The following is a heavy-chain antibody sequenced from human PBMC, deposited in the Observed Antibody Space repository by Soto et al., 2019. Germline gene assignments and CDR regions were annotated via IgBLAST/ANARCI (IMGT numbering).Heavy chain of an antibody. V-gene: IGHV1-18*01. CDR1: GYTFTSYG. D-gene: IGHD3-22*01. CDR2: ISAYNGNT. CDR3: ARGGYYDSSGYYSFDY. J-gene: IGHJ4*02. Sequence: QVQLVQSGAEVKKPGASVKVSCKASGYTFTSYGISWVRQAPGQGLEWMGWISAYNGNTNYAQKLQGIVTIATDTSTNTAYRELRSLRTDDTAVYYCARGGYYDSSGYYSFDYWGQGTLVTVSS.